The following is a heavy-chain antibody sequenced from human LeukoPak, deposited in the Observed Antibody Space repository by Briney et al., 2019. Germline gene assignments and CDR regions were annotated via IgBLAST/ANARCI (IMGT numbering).Heavy chain of an antibody. J-gene: IGHJ5*02. CDR2: INPNSGGT. Sequence: ASVKVSCKASGYTFTGYYMHWVRQAPGQGLEWMGWINPNSGGTNYAQKFQGWVTMTRDTSVSTAYMELSRLGSDDTAVYYCARGHCSGGSCYSNWFDPWGQGTLVTVSS. D-gene: IGHD2-15*01. V-gene: IGHV1-2*04. CDR3: ARGHCSGGSCYSNWFDP. CDR1: GYTFTGYY.